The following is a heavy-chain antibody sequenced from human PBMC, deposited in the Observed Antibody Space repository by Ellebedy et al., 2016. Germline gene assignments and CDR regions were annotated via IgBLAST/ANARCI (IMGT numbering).Heavy chain of an antibody. Sequence: GESLKISCQGSGNTFSNSWLGWVRQMPGKGLEWMGIIHPRDSETRYSPSFQGQATISVAKSTNTAYLQLSSLRASDTAMYYCARRHDLLTGLYNWGQGTLVTVSS. D-gene: IGHD3-9*01. J-gene: IGHJ4*02. CDR3: ARRHDLLTGLYN. CDR1: GNTFSNSW. V-gene: IGHV5-51*01. CDR2: IHPRDSET.